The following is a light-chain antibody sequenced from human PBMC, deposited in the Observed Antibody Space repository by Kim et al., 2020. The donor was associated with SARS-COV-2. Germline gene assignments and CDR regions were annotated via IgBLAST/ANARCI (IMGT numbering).Light chain of an antibody. CDR1: QSVSRNY. J-gene: IGKJ1*01. V-gene: IGKV3-20*01. Sequence: SLSPGNTATLSCRASQSVSRNYVAWYQQKLGQAPRLLIHGASSRATDIPLRFRGSGSGTDFTLTITRLEPEDFAMYYCLQYGSSWTFGQGTKVDIK. CDR3: LQYGSSWT. CDR2: GAS.